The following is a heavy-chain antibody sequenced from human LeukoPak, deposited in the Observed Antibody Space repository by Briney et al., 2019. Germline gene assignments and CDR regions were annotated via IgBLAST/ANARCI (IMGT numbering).Heavy chain of an antibody. CDR2: INQDGSEK. Sequence: PGGSLRLSCAASGFTFSKYWMTWVRQAPNKGLEWVANINQDGSEKHKHYVDSVKGRFTISRDNAKNSLYLQMNSLRAEDTAVYYCARGVYVDTAMVTVRDYWGQGTLVTVSS. CDR3: ARGVYVDTAMVTVRDY. CDR1: GFTFSKYW. V-gene: IGHV3-7*01. D-gene: IGHD5-18*01. J-gene: IGHJ4*02.